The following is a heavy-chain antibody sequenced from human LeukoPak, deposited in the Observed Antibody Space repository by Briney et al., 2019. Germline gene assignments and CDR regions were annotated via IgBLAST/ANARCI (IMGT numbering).Heavy chain of an antibody. D-gene: IGHD3-10*01. Sequence: ASVKVSCKVSGYTLTELSMHWVRQAPGKGLEWMGGFDPEDGETICAQKFQGRVTMTEDTSTDTAYMELSSLRSEDTAVYYCATVLTKLGGFDPWGQGTLVTVSS. CDR1: GYTLTELS. CDR3: ATVLTKLGGFDP. CDR2: FDPEDGET. V-gene: IGHV1-24*01. J-gene: IGHJ5*02.